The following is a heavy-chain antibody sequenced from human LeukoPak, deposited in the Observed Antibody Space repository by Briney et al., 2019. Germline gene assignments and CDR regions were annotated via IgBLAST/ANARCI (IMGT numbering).Heavy chain of an antibody. V-gene: IGHV3-30*04. CDR2: ISYDGSNK. CDR3: ARGGGYYRPQIDY. J-gene: IGHJ4*02. D-gene: IGHD3-22*01. Sequence: GGSLRLSCAASGFTFSSYAMHWIRQAPGKGLEWVAVISYDGSNKYYADSVKGRFTISRDNSKNTLYLQMNSLRAEDTAVYYCARGGGYYRPQIDYWGQGTLVTVPS. CDR1: GFTFSSYA.